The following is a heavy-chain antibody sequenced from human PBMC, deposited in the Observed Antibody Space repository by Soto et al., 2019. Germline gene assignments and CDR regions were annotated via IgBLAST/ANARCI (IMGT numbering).Heavy chain of an antibody. J-gene: IGHJ3*02. CDR2: TIPVLGIA. CDR3: ARAGAVAGPPFVPIGTRTRERVVYDAFDI. CDR1: QAPFTGYP. D-gene: IGHD6-19*01. Sequence: TSQAPFTGYPMTWLGEAPGQRREWQGSTIPVLGIANYAQKFQGRVTITADKSTSTAYMELSSLRSEDTAVYYCARAGAVAGPPFVPIGTRTRERVVYDAFDIWGQGTMVTVSS. V-gene: IGHV1-69*04.